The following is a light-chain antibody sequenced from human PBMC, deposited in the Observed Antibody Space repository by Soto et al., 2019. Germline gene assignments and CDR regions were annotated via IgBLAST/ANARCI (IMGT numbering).Light chain of an antibody. CDR1: QSVSSSY. CDR2: GAS. J-gene: IGKJ1*01. Sequence: ELVLTQSPGTLSLSPEERATLSCRASQSVSSSYLAWYQQKPGQAPRLLIYGASSRATGIPDRFSGSGSGTDFTLTISRLEPEDFAVYYCQQYGSSSWTFGQGTKVDIK. V-gene: IGKV3-20*01. CDR3: QQYGSSSWT.